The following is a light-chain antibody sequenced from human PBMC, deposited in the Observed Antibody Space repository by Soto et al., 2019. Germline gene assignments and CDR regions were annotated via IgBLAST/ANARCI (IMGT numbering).Light chain of an antibody. CDR2: GAS. CDR1: QKMRSD. J-gene: IGKJ1*01. V-gene: IGKV3-15*01. Sequence: IVMTQSPATLSVSPGERDTLSCRASQKMRSDLAWYQQKPGQTPRLLIYGASTRATGIPARFSGSGSGTDFTLTISSLQSEDFALYYCQQFNEWPWTFGQGTKVEIK. CDR3: QQFNEWPWT.